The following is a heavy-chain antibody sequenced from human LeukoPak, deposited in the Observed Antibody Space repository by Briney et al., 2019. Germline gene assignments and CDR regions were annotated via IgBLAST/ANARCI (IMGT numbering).Heavy chain of an antibody. Sequence: GGSLRLSCAASGFTFSRYAMNWVRQAPGKGLEWVSYINTDSSDIHYADSVKGRFTISRDNARNTLYLQLGSLRAEDTAVYYCATPLLAYYGKPWGQGTLVTVSS. CDR3: ATPLLAYYGKP. CDR2: INTDSSDI. V-gene: IGHV3-21*05. J-gene: IGHJ5*02. D-gene: IGHD2-21*01. CDR1: GFTFSRYA.